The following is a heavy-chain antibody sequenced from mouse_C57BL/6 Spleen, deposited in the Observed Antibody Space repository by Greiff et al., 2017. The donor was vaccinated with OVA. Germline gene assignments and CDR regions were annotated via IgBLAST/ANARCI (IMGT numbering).Heavy chain of an antibody. V-gene: IGHV1-66*01. D-gene: IGHD1-1*01. CDR3: AREDYGSSAWFAY. Sequence: QVQLQQSGPELVKPGASVKISCKASGYSFTSYYIHWVKQRPGQGLEWIGWIYPGSGNTKYNEKFKGKATLTADTSSSTAYMQLSSLTSEDSAVYYGAREDYGSSAWFAYWGQGTLVTVSA. CDR1: GYSFTSYY. J-gene: IGHJ3*01. CDR2: IYPGSGNT.